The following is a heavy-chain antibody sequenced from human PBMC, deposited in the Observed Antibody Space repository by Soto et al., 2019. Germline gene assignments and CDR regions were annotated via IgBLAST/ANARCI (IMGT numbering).Heavy chain of an antibody. J-gene: IGHJ4*02. CDR2: ISAYNGNT. V-gene: IGHV1-18*01. CDR1: GYTFTSYG. Sequence: GASVKVSCKASGYTFTSYGISWVRQAPGQGLERMGWISAYNGNTNYAQKLQGRVTMTTDTSTSTAYMELRSLRSDDTAVYYCARVNAPPYYYGSGSYYIYFDYWGQGTLVTVSS. D-gene: IGHD3-10*01. CDR3: ARVNAPPYYYGSGSYYIYFDY.